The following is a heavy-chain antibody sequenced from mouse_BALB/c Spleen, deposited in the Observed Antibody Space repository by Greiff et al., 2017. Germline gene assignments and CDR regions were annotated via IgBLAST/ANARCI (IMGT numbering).Heavy chain of an antibody. Sequence: EVHLVESGGGLVQPGGSRKLSCAASGFTFSSFGMHWVRQAPEKGLEWVAYISSGSSTIYYADTVKGRFTISRDNPKNTLFLQMTSLRSEDTAMYYCARGGVVLYAMDYWGQGTSVTVSS. J-gene: IGHJ4*01. V-gene: IGHV5-17*02. CDR3: ARGGVVLYAMDY. CDR2: ISSGSSTI. CDR1: GFTFSSFG. D-gene: IGHD1-1*01.